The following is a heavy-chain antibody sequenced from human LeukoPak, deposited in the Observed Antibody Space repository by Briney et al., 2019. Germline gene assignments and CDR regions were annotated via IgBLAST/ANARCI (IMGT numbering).Heavy chain of an antibody. V-gene: IGHV3-9*01. D-gene: IGHD3-10*01. CDR2: ISWNSGSI. CDR3: AKDVNSGSYDSYYYYMDV. J-gene: IGHJ6*03. CDR1: GFTVSSNY. Sequence: SGGSLRLSCAASGFTVSSNYMSWVRQAPGKGLEWVSGISWNSGSIGYADSVKGRFTISRDNAKNSLYLQMNSLRAEDTALYYCAKDVNSGSYDSYYYYMDVWGKGTTVTISS.